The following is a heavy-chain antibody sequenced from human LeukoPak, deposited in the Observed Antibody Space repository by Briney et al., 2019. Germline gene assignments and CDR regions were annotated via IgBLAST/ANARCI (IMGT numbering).Heavy chain of an antibody. Sequence: SETLSLTCTVSGGSISSYYWSWIRQPAGKGLEWIGRIYTSGSTNYNPSLKSRVTMSVDTSKNQFSLKLSSVTAADTAVYYCARDRWEGYCSGGRCQKTFDTWGQGTMVTVSS. D-gene: IGHD2-15*01. CDR3: ARDRWEGYCSGGRCQKTFDT. CDR2: IYTSGST. CDR1: GGSISSYY. J-gene: IGHJ3*02. V-gene: IGHV4-4*07.